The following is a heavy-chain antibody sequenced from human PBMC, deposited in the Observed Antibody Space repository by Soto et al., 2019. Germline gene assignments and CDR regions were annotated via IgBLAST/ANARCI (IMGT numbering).Heavy chain of an antibody. J-gene: IGHJ3*02. V-gene: IGHV3-33*01. CDR1: GFTFSSYG. CDR3: ARDMEIYIWGSYRYNAFDI. D-gene: IGHD3-16*02. Sequence: GSLRLSCAASGFTFSSYGMHWVRQAPGKGLEWVAVIWYDGSNKYYADSVKGRFTISRDNSKNTLYLQMNSLRAEDTAVYYCARDMEIYIWGSYRYNAFDIWGQGTMVTVSS. CDR2: IWYDGSNK.